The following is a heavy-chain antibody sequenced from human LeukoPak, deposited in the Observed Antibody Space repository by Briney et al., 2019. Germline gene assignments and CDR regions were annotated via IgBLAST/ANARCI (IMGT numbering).Heavy chain of an antibody. CDR1: GFTFSSYE. CDR3: ASPGGGFNSPFHY. V-gene: IGHV3-23*01. J-gene: IGHJ4*02. CDR2: ISNVGDKT. D-gene: IGHD1-14*01. Sequence: GGSLRLSCAVSGFTFSSYEMNWVRQAPGKGLEWLSAISNVGDKTYYADSVKGRFTISRDISKNTVYLQMNSLRAEDTAVYYCASPGGGFNSPFHYWGQGTLVTVSS.